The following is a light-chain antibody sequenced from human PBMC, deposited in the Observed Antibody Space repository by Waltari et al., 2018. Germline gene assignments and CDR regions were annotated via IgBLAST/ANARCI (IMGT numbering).Light chain of an antibody. CDR1: SPGSYS. Sequence: TQDHAVSVALGLTLSLTCQAHSPGSYSASWYQHRPGQAPSLIMYDKNSRPSGVSDRFSASSSDNTASLTITGAQAEDEAYYYCHSRDASGVGGAFGGGTKLTVL. CDR3: HSRDASGVGGA. V-gene: IGLV3-19*01. CDR2: DKN. J-gene: IGLJ2*01.